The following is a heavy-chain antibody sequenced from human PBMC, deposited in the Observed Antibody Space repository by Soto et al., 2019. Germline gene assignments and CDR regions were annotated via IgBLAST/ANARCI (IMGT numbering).Heavy chain of an antibody. J-gene: IGHJ4*02. D-gene: IGHD2-21*02. CDR2: IYYSGST. CDR3: ARQRTSVVTQAYFGV. V-gene: IGHV4-39*01. Sequence: SETLSLTCTFTVDSIISRSYYWGWIRQPPGKGLEWIGSIYYSGSTCNNPSLRSRVSMSIDTSKDQFSLKLKSVTAADTALYFCARQRTSVVTQAYFGVWGPGSMVTVSS. CDR1: VDSIISRSYY.